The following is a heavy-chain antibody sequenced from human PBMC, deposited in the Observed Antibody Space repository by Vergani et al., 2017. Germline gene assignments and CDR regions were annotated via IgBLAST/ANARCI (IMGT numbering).Heavy chain of an antibody. D-gene: IGHD3-22*01. J-gene: IGHJ5*02. CDR3: ERHGRYYDSSGSPYWFDP. Sequence: QVQLQESGPGLVKPSETLSLTCAVSGYSISSGYYWGWIRQPPGKGLEWIGSIYHSGNTYYNPSLKSRVTISVDTSKNQFSLKLSSVTAADTAVYYFERHGRYYDSSGSPYWFDPWGQGTLVTVSS. V-gene: IGHV4-38-2*01. CDR1: GYSISSGYY. CDR2: IYHSGNT.